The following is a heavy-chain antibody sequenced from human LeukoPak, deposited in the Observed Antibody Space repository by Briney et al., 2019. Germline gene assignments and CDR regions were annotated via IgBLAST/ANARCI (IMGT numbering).Heavy chain of an antibody. CDR3: ARNYLTYFDY. Sequence: SETLSLTCAVYGGSFSGYYWSWIRQPPGKGLEWIGTIYYSGSTYYNPSLKSRVTISVDTSKNQFSLKLSSVTAADTAVYYCARNYLTYFDYWGQGTLVTVSS. J-gene: IGHJ4*02. V-gene: IGHV4-34*01. CDR1: GGSFSGYY. D-gene: IGHD5-24*01. CDR2: IYYSGST.